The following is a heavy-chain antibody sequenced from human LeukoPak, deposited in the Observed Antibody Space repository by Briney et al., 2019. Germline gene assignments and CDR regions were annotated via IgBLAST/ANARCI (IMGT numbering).Heavy chain of an antibody. CDR3: ARVRDYCTSTGCPTAYYGMDV. Sequence: ASVKVSCKASGYTFNSHGISWVRQAPGQGLEWMGWISGYNGNTDYGQKLQGRVTMTRDTSTSTAYMEVRSLRPDDTAVYYCARVRDYCTSTGCPTAYYGMDVWGQGTTVTVSS. CDR2: ISGYNGNT. J-gene: IGHJ6*01. V-gene: IGHV1-18*01. CDR1: GYTFNSHG. D-gene: IGHD2-2*01.